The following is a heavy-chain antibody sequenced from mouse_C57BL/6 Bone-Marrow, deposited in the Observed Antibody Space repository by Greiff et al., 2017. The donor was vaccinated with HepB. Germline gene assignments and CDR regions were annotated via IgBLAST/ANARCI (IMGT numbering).Heavy chain of an antibody. CDR3: AQGGLRRDWDFDV. CDR2: IWTGGGT. V-gene: IGHV2-9-1*01. Sequence: QVQLQQSGPGLVAPSQSLSITCTVSGFSLTSYAISWVRQPPGKGLEWLGVIWTGGGTNYNSALKSRLSISKDNSKSQVFLKMNSLQTDDTASYYCAQGGLRRDWDFDVWGTGTTVTVAS. D-gene: IGHD2-2*01. CDR1: GFSLTSYA. J-gene: IGHJ1*03.